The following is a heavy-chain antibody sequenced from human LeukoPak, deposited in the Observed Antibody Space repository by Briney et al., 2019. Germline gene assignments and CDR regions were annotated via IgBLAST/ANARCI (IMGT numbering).Heavy chain of an antibody. V-gene: IGHV3-30-3*01. CDR3: AREDIVVVPAAIRTNYYYGMDV. CDR1: GFTFSSYA. D-gene: IGHD2-2*02. J-gene: IGHJ6*02. Sequence: GRSLRLSCAASGFTFSSYAMHWVRQAPGKGLEWVAVISYDGSNKYYADSVKGRFTISRDNSKNTLYPQMNSLRAEDTAVYYCAREDIVVVPAAIRTNYYYGMDVWGQGTTVTVSS. CDR2: ISYDGSNK.